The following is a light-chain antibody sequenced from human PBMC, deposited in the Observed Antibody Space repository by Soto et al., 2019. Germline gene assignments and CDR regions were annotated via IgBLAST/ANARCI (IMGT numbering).Light chain of an antibody. CDR3: SSYTSSSTLV. CDR2: DVS. V-gene: IGLV2-14*01. CDR1: SSDVGGYNY. Sequence: QSALTQPASVSGSPGQSITISCTGTSSDVGGYNYVSWYQQHPGKAPKLMIYDVSNRPSGVSNRFSGSKSGNTAYLTISGLQAEDEADYYCSSYTSSSTLVFGGVTKVTVL. J-gene: IGLJ2*01.